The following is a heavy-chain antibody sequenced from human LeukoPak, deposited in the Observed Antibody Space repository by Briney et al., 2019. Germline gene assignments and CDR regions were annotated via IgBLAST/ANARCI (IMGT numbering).Heavy chain of an antibody. CDR2: IWYDGSNK. V-gene: IGHV3-33*01. Sequence: GGSLRLSCAASGFTFSSHGMHWVRQAPGKGLEWVAVIWYDGSNKYYADSVKGRFTISRDNSKNTLYLQMNSLRAEDTAVYYCATTLYSSGWYPSFDYWGQGTLVTVSS. CDR1: GFTFSSHG. D-gene: IGHD6-19*01. J-gene: IGHJ4*02. CDR3: ATTLYSSGWYPSFDY.